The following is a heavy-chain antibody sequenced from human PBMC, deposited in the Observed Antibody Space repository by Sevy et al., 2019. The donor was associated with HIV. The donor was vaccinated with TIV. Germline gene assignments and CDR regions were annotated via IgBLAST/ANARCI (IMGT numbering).Heavy chain of an antibody. J-gene: IGHJ4*02. CDR1: GFPFSSHW. CDR3: ARGSGVAFDY. Sequence: GGSLRLSCEASGFPFSSHWMHWVRQGPGQGLVWVSGINSDDTSIPYADSVKGRFTISRDNVKNTLYRQMSSLRAEDTALYYCARGSGVAFDYWGQGTLVTVSS. V-gene: IGHV3-74*01. CDR2: INSDDTSI. D-gene: IGHD3-10*01.